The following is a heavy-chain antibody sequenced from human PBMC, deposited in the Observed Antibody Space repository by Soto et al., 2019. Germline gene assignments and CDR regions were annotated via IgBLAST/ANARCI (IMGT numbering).Heavy chain of an antibody. CDR2: ISGSGGST. J-gene: IGHJ4*02. CDR1: GFTFSSYA. V-gene: IGHV3-23*01. D-gene: IGHD3-22*01. CDR3: AKELYDSSGYYYGPFDY. Sequence: PGGSLRLSCAASGFTFSSYAMSWVRQAPGKGLEWVSAISGSGGSTYYADSVKGRFTISRDNSKNTLYLQMNSLRAEDTAVYYCAKELYDSSGYYYGPFDYWGQGTLVTVSS.